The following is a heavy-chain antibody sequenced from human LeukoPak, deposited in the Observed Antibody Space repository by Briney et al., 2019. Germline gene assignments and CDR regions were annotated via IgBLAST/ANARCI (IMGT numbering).Heavy chain of an antibody. CDR1: GYSFTSYW. CDR3: ARRDGYNMGAFDI. J-gene: IGHJ3*02. CDR2: MYPGDSAT. Sequence: GESLKISCQGSGYSFTSYWVGWVRQMPGKGLEWMGIMYPGDSATRYSPSFQGQVTISADKSISTAYLQWSSLKASDTAIYYCARRDGYNMGAFDIWGQGTMVTVSS. D-gene: IGHD5-24*01. V-gene: IGHV5-51*01.